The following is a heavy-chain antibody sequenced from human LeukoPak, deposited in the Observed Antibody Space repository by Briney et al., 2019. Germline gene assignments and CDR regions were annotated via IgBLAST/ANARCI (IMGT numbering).Heavy chain of an antibody. CDR1: GFTFSSYA. D-gene: IGHD5-12*01. V-gene: IGHV3-30-3*01. Sequence: PGGSLRLSCAASGFTFSSYAMHWVRQAPGKGLEWVAVISYDGSNKYYADSVKGRFTISRDNSKNTLYLQMNSLRAEDTAVYYCARAIDYSGYDSFDYWGQGTLVTVSS. CDR3: ARAIDYSGYDSFDY. J-gene: IGHJ4*02. CDR2: ISYDGSNK.